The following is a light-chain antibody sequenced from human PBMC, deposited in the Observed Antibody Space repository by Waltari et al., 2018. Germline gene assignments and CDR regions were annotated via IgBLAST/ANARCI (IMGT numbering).Light chain of an antibody. V-gene: IGLV2-18*02. CDR1: RSDVGGYNR. J-gene: IGLJ2*01. CDR2: EVS. Sequence: QSALTQPPSVSGSPGQSVTISCTGTRSDVGGYNRVSWYQQPPGTAPKLIIYEVSDRPAGVPARFSGSKSDNTASLTISGLQAEDEADYYCSSYTSSSTLVFGGGTKLTVL. CDR3: SSYTSSSTLV.